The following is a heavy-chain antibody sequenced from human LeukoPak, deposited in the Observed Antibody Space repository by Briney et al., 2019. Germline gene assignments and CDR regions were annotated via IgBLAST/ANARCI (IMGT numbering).Heavy chain of an antibody. CDR3: ARQILSGMDV. CDR1: GGSISSHY. Sequence: PSETLSLTCTVSGGSISSHYWSWIRQPPGKGLEWIGYIYYSGSTNYNPSLKSRVTISVDTSKNQFSLKLSSVTAADTAVYYCARQILSGMDVWGQGTTVTVSS. J-gene: IGHJ6*02. CDR2: IYYSGST. V-gene: IGHV4-59*08. D-gene: IGHD2-15*01.